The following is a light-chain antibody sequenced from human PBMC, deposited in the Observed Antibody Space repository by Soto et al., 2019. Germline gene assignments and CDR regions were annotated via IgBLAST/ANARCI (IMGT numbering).Light chain of an antibody. CDR3: SSSTSASTPL. CDR1: SSDVGGYDY. Sequence: QSALTQPASVSGSPGQSIAISCTGTSSDVGGYDYVSWYQQHPGKAPKLMIYDVSHRPSGVSDRFSGSKSGNTASLTISGLQAEDEADYYCSSSTSASTPLFGGGTKLTVL. V-gene: IGLV2-14*01. J-gene: IGLJ2*01. CDR2: DVS.